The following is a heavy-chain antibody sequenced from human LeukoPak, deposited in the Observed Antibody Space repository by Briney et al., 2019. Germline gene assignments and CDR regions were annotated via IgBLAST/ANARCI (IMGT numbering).Heavy chain of an antibody. D-gene: IGHD6-13*01. V-gene: IGHV1-8*01. Sequence: ASVKVSCKASGYTFTSYDINWVRQATGQGLEWMGWMNPNSGNTGYAQKFQGRVTMTRNTSISTAYMELSSLRSEDTAVYYCARAEMGAAAGTYYYYMDVWGKGTTVTISS. CDR2: MNPNSGNT. CDR1: GYTFTSYD. CDR3: ARAEMGAAAGTYYYYMDV. J-gene: IGHJ6*03.